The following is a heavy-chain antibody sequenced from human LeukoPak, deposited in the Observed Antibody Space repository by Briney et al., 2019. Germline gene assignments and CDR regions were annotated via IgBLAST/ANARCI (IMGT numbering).Heavy chain of an antibody. D-gene: IGHD5-18*01. CDR1: GYSISSGYY. CDR2: IYHSGST. J-gene: IGHJ5*02. CDR3: ASGRGYSYGLVGNWFDP. V-gene: IGHV4-38-2*02. Sequence: PSETLSLTCTVSGYSISSGYYWGWIRQPPGKGLEWIGSIYHSGSTYYNPSLKSRVTISVDTSKNQFSLKLSSVTAADTAVYYCASGRGYSYGLVGNWFDPWGQGTLVTVSS.